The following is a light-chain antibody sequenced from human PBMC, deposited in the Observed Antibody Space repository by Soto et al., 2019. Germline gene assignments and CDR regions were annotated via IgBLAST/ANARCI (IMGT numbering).Light chain of an antibody. Sequence: DIQMTQSPSTLSASVGDRVTITCRASQSISSWLAWYQQKPGKAPKLLIYKASSLESGVPSRFSGSGSGTEFTLTISSLQPDDFATYYCQQYKSYPITFGQWTRLEIK. CDR1: QSISSW. CDR2: KAS. J-gene: IGKJ5*01. CDR3: QQYKSYPIT. V-gene: IGKV1-5*03.